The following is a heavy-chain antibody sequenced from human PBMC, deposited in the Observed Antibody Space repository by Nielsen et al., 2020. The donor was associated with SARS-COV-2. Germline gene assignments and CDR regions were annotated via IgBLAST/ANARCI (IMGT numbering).Heavy chain of an antibody. CDR2: ISSNSSYI. CDR1: GFTFSSYS. Sequence: GGSLRLSCAASGFTFSSYSMNWVRQAPGKGLEWVASISSNSSYIYYADSVKGRFTISRDNAKNSLYLQMNSLRAEDTAVYYCARRGSQAYYFDYWGHGTLVTVSS. CDR3: ARRGSQAYYFDY. D-gene: IGHD3-10*01. J-gene: IGHJ4*01. V-gene: IGHV3-21*01.